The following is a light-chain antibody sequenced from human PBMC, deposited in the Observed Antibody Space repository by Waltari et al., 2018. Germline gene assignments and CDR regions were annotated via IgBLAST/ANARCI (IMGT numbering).Light chain of an antibody. CDR3: QQANSFPRT. CDR1: QGINNW. V-gene: IGKV1-12*01. Sequence: DIQMTQSPSSGSASVGDRVTITCRASQGINNWLAWYQQKPGKAPKLLIFTASNLQSGVPSRFSGSGSGTDFTLTISSLQPEDFATYYCQQANSFPRTFGQGTKVEIK. CDR2: TAS. J-gene: IGKJ1*01.